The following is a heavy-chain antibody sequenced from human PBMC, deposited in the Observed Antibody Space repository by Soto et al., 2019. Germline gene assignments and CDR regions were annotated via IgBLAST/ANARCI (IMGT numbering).Heavy chain of an antibody. V-gene: IGHV1-69*10. J-gene: IGHJ4*01. Sequence: ASVKVSCKASGGTFSSYAISWVRQAPGQGLEWMGWIIPIFGIANYAQKFQGRVTITADKSTSTAYMELSSLRSEDTAVYYCAGDTYGPVIAAAVSHFDYCGQRTRVTVSS. D-gene: IGHD6-13*01. CDR1: GGTFSSYA. CDR3: AGDTYGPVIAAAVSHFDY. CDR2: IIPIFGIA.